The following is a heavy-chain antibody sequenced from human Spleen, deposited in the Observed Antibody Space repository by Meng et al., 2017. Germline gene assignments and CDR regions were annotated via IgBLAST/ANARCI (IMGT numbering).Heavy chain of an antibody. CDR2: INVYNGKT. CDR1: GYTLSSDG. CDR3: ATRGNLYLNC. J-gene: IGHJ4*02. Sequence: QGPLVSSGAEVKKPGASVKVSCDASGYTLSSDGFSWVRQAPGQGLEWLGWINVYNGKTDYALKFQDRVTMTTDTFTNTAYMELRSLRSDDTAVYYCATRGNLYLNCWGQGTLVTVSS. V-gene: IGHV1-18*01.